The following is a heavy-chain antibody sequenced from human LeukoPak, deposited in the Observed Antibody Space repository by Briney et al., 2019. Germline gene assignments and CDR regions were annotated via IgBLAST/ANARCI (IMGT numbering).Heavy chain of an antibody. V-gene: IGHV3-74*01. Sequence: GGSLRLSCAASGNYWMHWVRQIPGKGLVWVSHINSDGSWTSYADSVKGRFTISKDNAKNTVYLQMNSLRAEDTAVYYCVSFYETYWGRGTLVTVSS. J-gene: IGHJ4*02. D-gene: IGHD2/OR15-2a*01. CDR1: GNYW. CDR3: VSFYETY. CDR2: INSDGSWT.